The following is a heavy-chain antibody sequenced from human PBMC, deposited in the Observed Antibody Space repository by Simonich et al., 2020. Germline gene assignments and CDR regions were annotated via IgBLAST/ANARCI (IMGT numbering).Heavy chain of an antibody. Sequence: YLGDSIHQPPGKGLEWSGILSYSVRTDYTPALKSRVTISVDTSKNQFALKLSSVTAADTAVYYCARHAGFAFDIWGQGTMVTVSS. CDR1: YL. D-gene: IGHD6-13*01. V-gene: IGHV4-39*01. J-gene: IGHJ3*02. CDR2: LSYSVRT. CDR3: ARHAGFAFDI.